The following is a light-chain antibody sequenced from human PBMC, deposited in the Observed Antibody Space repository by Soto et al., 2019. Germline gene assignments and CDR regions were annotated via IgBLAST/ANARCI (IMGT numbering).Light chain of an antibody. Sequence: QPVLTQSPSASASLGASVTITCTLSTGHSSYAIAWHQQQPEKGPRYLMIIKSDGSHIKGDGIPDRFSGSSSGAERYLTISSLRFEDEADYYCQTWGTGIRVFGGGTKVTVL. CDR3: QTWGTGIRV. J-gene: IGLJ3*02. CDR1: TGHSSYA. CDR2: IKSDGSH. V-gene: IGLV4-69*01.